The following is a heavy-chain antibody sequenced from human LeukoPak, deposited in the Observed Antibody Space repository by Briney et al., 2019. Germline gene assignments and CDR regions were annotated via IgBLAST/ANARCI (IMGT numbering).Heavy chain of an antibody. D-gene: IGHD1-7*01. V-gene: IGHV1-69*01. J-gene: IGHJ4*02. CDR1: GGTFSSYA. Sequence: GASVKVSCKASGGTFSSYAISWVRQAPGQGLEWMGGIIPIFGTANYAQKFQGRVTITADESTSTAYMELSSLRSEDTAVYYCAITFYNWNLVGGRGQPYYFDYWGQGTLVTVSS. CDR3: AITFYNWNLVGGRGQPYYFDY. CDR2: IIPIFGTA.